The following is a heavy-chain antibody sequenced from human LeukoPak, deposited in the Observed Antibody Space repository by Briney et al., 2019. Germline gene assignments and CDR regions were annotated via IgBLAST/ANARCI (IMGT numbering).Heavy chain of an antibody. J-gene: IGHJ3*02. CDR2: IYHSGST. CDR1: GGSISNSYYY. CDR3: ASYMIVEYAFDI. Sequence: SETLSLTCTVSGGSISNSYYYWGWIRQPPGKGLEWIGEIYHSGSTNYNPSLKSRVTISVDKSKNQFSLKLSSVTAADTAVYYCASYMIVEYAFDIWGQGTMVTVSS. V-gene: IGHV4-39*07. D-gene: IGHD3-22*01.